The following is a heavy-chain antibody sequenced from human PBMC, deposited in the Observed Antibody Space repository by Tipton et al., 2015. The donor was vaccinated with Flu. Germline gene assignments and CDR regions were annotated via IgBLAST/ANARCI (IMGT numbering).Heavy chain of an antibody. Sequence: TLSLTCTVSGDSISGSYYWGWIRQAPGKGLEWIGNIYHTGSAYHNPSLKSRVTMSVDTSRNHLSLRLRSVTAADTAVYFCARRDFSNYVSDPKSWSDPWGQGILVTVSP. CDR3: ARRDFSNYVSDPKSWSDP. D-gene: IGHD4-11*01. V-gene: IGHV4-38-2*02. J-gene: IGHJ5*02. CDR2: IYHTGSA. CDR1: GDSISGSYY.